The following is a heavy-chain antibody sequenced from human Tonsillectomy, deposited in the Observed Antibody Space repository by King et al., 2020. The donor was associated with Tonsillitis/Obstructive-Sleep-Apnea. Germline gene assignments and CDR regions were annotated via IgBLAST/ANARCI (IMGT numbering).Heavy chain of an antibody. V-gene: IGHV1-2*02. D-gene: IGHD5-12*01. Sequence: VQLVESGAEVKKPGASVKVSCTASGYTFSGYYMHWVRQAPGQGLEWMGWINPNSGGTKYAQKFQGRVTMIRDTSISTAYMELRRLRSDDTAVYYCARDRGVDSDYDSDYWGQGTLVTVSS. CDR2: INPNSGGT. J-gene: IGHJ4*02. CDR1: GYTFSGYY. CDR3: ARDRGVDSDYDSDY.